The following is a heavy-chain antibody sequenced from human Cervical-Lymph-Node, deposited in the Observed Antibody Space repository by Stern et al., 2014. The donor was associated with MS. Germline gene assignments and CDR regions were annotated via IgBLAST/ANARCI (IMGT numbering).Heavy chain of an antibody. CDR1: GFTFSSYS. CDR3: ERDANDYGDYRWFDP. Sequence: EVHLVESGGGLVQPGGSLRLSCAASGFTFSSYSMNWVRQAPGKGLEWVSYISSSSSTIYYADSVKGRFTISRDNAKNSLYLQMNSLRDEDTAVYYCERDANDYGDYRWFDPWGQGTLVTVSS. CDR2: ISSSSSTI. D-gene: IGHD4-17*01. J-gene: IGHJ5*02. V-gene: IGHV3-48*02.